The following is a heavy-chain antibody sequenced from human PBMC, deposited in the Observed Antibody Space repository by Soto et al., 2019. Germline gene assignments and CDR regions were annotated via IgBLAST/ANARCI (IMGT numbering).Heavy chain of an antibody. V-gene: IGHV1-18*01. CDR2: ISAYNGNT. Sequence: QVQLVQSGAEVKKPGASVKVSCKASGYTFTNYGISWGRQAPGQGLEWMGWISAYNGNTKYAQKFQGRVTMTKDTSTSTVYMELSGLRSDGTAGYFCPRVEMLGYGSDYWGQGTLVTVSS. J-gene: IGHJ4*02. CDR3: PRVEMLGYGSDY. D-gene: IGHD3-10*01. CDR1: GYTFTNYG.